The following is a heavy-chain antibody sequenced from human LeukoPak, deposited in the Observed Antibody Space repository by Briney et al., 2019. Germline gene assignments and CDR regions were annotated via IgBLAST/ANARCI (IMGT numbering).Heavy chain of an antibody. CDR3: ARGSESSYDSKSDY. V-gene: IGHV3-64*04. CDR2: IGSNGDSI. Sequence: GGSLRLSCSASGFTFSSYAIHWVRQAPGRGLESVSGIGSNGDSIYYTDSVKGRFAISRDNSKNTLYLQMTSLRADDAAVYYCARGSESSYDSKSDYWGQGTLVTVSS. J-gene: IGHJ4*02. CDR1: GFTFSSYA. D-gene: IGHD3-22*01.